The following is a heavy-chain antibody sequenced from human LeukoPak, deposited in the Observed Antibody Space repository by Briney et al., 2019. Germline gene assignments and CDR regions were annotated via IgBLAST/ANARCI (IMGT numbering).Heavy chain of an antibody. V-gene: IGHV1-18*01. J-gene: IGHJ5*02. CDR1: GYTFTSYG. Sequence: ASVKVSCKASGYTFTSYGISWVRQAPGQGLEWMGWISAYNGNTNYAQKLQGRVTMTTDTSTSTAYMELRSLRSDDTAVYYCARISLGWFGELRNWFDPWGQGTLVTVSS. D-gene: IGHD3-10*01. CDR2: ISAYNGNT. CDR3: ARISLGWFGELRNWFDP.